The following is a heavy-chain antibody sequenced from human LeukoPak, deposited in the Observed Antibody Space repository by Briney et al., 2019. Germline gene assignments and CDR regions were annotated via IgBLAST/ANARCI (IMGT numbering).Heavy chain of an antibody. Sequence: GGSLRLSCAASGFTFSNYDMHWVRQATGKGLEWVSSIDTAGDTYYPGSVKGRFTISRENAKKSFYLQMNSLRAGDTAVYYCARGSCSSSSCYERLNGLDVWGLGTTVTVSS. D-gene: IGHD2-2*01. J-gene: IGHJ6*02. CDR3: ARGSCSSSSCYERLNGLDV. V-gene: IGHV3-13*01. CDR2: IDTAGDT. CDR1: GFTFSNYD.